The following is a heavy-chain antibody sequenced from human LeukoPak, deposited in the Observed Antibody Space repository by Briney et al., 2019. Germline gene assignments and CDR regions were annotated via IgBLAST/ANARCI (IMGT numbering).Heavy chain of an antibody. Sequence: GGSLRLSCAASGFTFSNYGMHWARQAPGKGLEWVGVIWYDGSNVKYPDSVKGRFTISRDNSKNMMCLHMNILRAEDTDVYYCARDLDTSGYYSYFDPWGQGTLVTVSS. V-gene: IGHV3-33*01. D-gene: IGHD3-22*01. CDR3: ARDLDTSGYYSYFDP. J-gene: IGHJ5*02. CDR2: IWYDGSNV. CDR1: GFTFSNYG.